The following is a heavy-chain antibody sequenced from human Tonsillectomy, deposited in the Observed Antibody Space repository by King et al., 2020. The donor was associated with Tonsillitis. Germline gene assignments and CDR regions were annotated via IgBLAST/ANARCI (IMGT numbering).Heavy chain of an antibody. CDR1: GFIFDEYA. V-gene: IGHV3-9*01. CDR2: ISWNSGRI. CDR3: AKDSEPYYYNYGMDV. J-gene: IGHJ6*02. Sequence: VQLVESGGGLVQPGRSLRLSCAASGFIFDEYAMHWVRQVPGKGLEWVSGISWNSGRIGYADSVKGRFTISRDNGKSSLYLQMNSLIAEDTALYYCAKDSEPYYYNYGMDVWGQGTTVTVSS.